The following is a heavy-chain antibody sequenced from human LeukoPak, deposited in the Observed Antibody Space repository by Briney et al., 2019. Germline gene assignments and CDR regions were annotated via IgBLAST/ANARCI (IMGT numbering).Heavy chain of an antibody. J-gene: IGHJ4*02. CDR2: IKSKTDGRTT. V-gene: IGHV3-15*01. CDR3: TTGLGGYCSGSSCYKRDFDY. CDR1: GFPFSNAW. D-gene: IGHD2-15*01. Sequence: GGSLRLSCAASGFPFSNAWMSWVRQAPWKGLEWVGRIKSKTDGRTTDYAAPVKGRFTISREDSKNTLYLQMNSLKTEDTAVYYCTTGLGGYCSGSSCYKRDFDYWGQGTLVTVSS.